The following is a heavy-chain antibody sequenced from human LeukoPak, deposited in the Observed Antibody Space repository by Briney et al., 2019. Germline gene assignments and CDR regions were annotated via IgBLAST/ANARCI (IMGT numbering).Heavy chain of an antibody. D-gene: IGHD6-13*01. CDR1: GFTVSSNY. J-gene: IGHJ4*02. V-gene: IGHV3-53*01. CDR2: LYSGGNT. CDR3: AREGASSSFGY. Sequence: GGSLRLSCAASGFTVSSNYMSWVRQAPGKGLEWVSVLYSGGNTYHADSVKGRFTISRDNSKNTLYLQMNSLRAEDTAVYYCAREGASSSFGYWGQGTLVTVSS.